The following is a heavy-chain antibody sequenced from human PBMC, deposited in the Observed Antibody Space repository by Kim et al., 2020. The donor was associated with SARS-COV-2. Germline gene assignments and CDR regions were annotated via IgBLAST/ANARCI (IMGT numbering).Heavy chain of an antibody. J-gene: IGHJ4*02. Sequence: SETLSLTCAVSGGSISSSNWWSWVRQPPGKGLEWIGEIYHSGSTNYNPSLKSRVTISVDKSKNQFSLKLSSVTAADTAVYYCARGGYLFSSWALDYWGQGTLVTVSS. CDR2: IYHSGST. V-gene: IGHV4-4*02. D-gene: IGHD6-13*01. CDR1: GGSISSSNW. CDR3: ARGGYLFSSWALDY.